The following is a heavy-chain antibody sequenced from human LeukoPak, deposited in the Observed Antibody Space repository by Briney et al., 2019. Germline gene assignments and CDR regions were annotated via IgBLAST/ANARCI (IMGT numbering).Heavy chain of an antibody. V-gene: IGHV1-8*01. Sequence: ASVKVSCKASGYTFTTYDINWVRQATGQGLEWMGWMNPNSGNTGYAQKFQGRVTMTRNTSMSTAHMELNSLRSEGTAVYYCARANYYGSGKKDLDYWGQGTLVTVSS. J-gene: IGHJ4*02. CDR2: MNPNSGNT. CDR1: GYTFTTYD. CDR3: ARANYYGSGKKDLDY. D-gene: IGHD3-10*01.